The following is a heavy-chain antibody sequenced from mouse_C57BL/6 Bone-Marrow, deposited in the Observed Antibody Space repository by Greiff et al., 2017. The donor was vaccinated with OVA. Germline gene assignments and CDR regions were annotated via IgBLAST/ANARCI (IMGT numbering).Heavy chain of an antibody. J-gene: IGHJ1*03. CDR2: IYPRSGNN. CDR1: GYTFTSYG. CDR3: SRRDYGSSPDV. Sequence: QVQLQQSGAELARPGASVKLSCKASGYTFTSYGISWVKPRTGQGLEWIGEIYPRSGNNYYNEKFKGTAPLTADKSSSTAYMVLRSLTSADSAVYFCSRRDYGSSPDVWGTATTVTVSS. D-gene: IGHD1-1*01. V-gene: IGHV1-81*01.